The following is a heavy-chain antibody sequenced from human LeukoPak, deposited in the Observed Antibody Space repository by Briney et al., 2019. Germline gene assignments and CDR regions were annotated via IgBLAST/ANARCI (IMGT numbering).Heavy chain of an antibody. J-gene: IGHJ4*02. Sequence: PGGSLRLSCAASGFAVSSNYMSWVRQAPGKGLEWVSVIYSGGSTYYADSVKGRFTISRDNSKNTLYLQMNSLRAEDTAVYYCARVFSGTFDYWGQGTLVTVSS. CDR3: ARVFSGTFDY. V-gene: IGHV3-66*02. D-gene: IGHD1-1*01. CDR2: IYSGGST. CDR1: GFAVSSNY.